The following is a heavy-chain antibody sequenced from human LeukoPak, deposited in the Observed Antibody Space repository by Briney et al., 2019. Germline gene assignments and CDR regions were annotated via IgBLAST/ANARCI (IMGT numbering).Heavy chain of an antibody. CDR3: ARDGTSLYDSGEGWFDP. V-gene: IGHV1-2*02. J-gene: IGHJ5*02. CDR2: INPNSGGT. CDR1: GYTFTGYY. Sequence: PEASVKVSCKASGYTFTGYYMHWVRQAPGQGLEWMGWINPNSGGTNYVQKFEGRVTMTRDTSINTVYMEMSRLTSDDTAVYYCARDGTSLYDSGEGWFDPWGQGTLVTVSS. D-gene: IGHD3-10*01.